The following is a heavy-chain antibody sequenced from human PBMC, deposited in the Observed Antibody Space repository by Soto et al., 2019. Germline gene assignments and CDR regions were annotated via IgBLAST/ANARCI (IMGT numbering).Heavy chain of an antibody. V-gene: IGHV3-7*05. J-gene: IGHJ6*02. D-gene: IGHD3-10*01. CDR2: IKQDGSEK. Sequence: GGSLRLSCAASGFPFSDSWMNWVRQATGKGLEWVADIKQDGSEKYYVDSVKGRFTISRDNAKNSLYLQMNSLRAEDTAVYYCARDQPPLILWFGEPGRGMDVWGQGTTVTVSS. CDR1: GFPFSDSW. CDR3: ARDQPPLILWFGEPGRGMDV.